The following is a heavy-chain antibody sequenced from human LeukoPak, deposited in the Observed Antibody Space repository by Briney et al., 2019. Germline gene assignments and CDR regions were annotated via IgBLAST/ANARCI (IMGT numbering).Heavy chain of an antibody. J-gene: IGHJ4*02. CDR3: AREVAAAGSLMFDY. Sequence: SVKVSCKPPGGTFSSYAISRVRQAPGQGLEWMGGIIPIFGTANYAQKFQGRVTITADESTSTAYMELSSLRSEDTAVYHCAREVAAAGSLMFDYWGQGTLVTVSS. D-gene: IGHD6-13*01. CDR2: IIPIFGTA. CDR1: GGTFSSYA. V-gene: IGHV1-69*01.